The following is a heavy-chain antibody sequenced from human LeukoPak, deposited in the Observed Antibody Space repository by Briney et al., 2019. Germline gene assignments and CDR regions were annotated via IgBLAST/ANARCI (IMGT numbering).Heavy chain of an antibody. CDR2: IYYSGST. CDR1: GGSISSGGYS. V-gene: IGHV4-61*08. CDR3: ARAIDYGDYYNYFDY. Sequence: PSETLSLTCAVSGGSISSGGYSWSWIRQPPGKGLEWIGYIYYSGSTNYNPSLKSRVTISVDTSKNQFSLKLSSVTAADTAVYYCARAIDYGDYYNYFDYWGQGTLVTVSS. J-gene: IGHJ4*02. D-gene: IGHD4-17*01.